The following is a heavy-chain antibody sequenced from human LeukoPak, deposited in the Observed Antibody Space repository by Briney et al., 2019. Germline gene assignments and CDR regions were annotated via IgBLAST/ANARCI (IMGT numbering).Heavy chain of an antibody. J-gene: IGHJ4*02. CDR2: IYTSGST. Sequence: SQTLSLTCTVSGGSISSYYWSWIRQPAGKGLEWIGRIYTSGSTTYNPSLKSRVTMSVDTSKNQFSLKLSSVTAADTSVYYCARLAVAGTVNFDYWGQGTLVTVSS. CDR1: GGSISSYY. V-gene: IGHV4-4*07. D-gene: IGHD6-19*01. CDR3: ARLAVAGTVNFDY.